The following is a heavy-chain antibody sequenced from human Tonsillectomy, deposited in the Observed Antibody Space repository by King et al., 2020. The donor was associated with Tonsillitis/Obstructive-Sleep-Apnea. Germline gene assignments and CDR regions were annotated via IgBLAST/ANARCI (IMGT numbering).Heavy chain of an antibody. V-gene: IGHV3-23*04. CDR2: ISGSGGST. CDR3: ATMIVVVITVPDAFDI. D-gene: IGHD3-22*01. Sequence: VQLVESGGGLVQPGGSLRLSCAASGFTFSSYAMSWVRKAPGKGLEWVSAISGSGGSTYYADSVKGRFTISRDNSKNTLYLQMNSLRAEDTAVYYCATMIVVVITVPDAFDIWGQGTMVTVSS. J-gene: IGHJ3*02. CDR1: GFTFSSYA.